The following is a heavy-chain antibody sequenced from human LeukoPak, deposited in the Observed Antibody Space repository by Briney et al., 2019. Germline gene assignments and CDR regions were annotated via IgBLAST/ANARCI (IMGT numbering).Heavy chain of an antibody. CDR1: GFTFSSYA. J-gene: IGHJ4*02. CDR3: AKALGIVVVVPATAASANDY. D-gene: IGHD2-15*01. Sequence: GGSLRLSCAASGFTFSSYAMSWVRQAPGKGLEWVSAISGSGGSTYYADSVKGRFTISRDNSKNTLYLQMNSLRAEDTAVYYCAKALGIVVVVPATAASANDYWGQGTLLTVSS. CDR2: ISGSGGST. V-gene: IGHV3-23*01.